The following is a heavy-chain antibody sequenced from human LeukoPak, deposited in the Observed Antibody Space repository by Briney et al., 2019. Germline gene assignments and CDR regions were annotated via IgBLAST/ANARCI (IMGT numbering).Heavy chain of an antibody. CDR1: GGSISSSNW. J-gene: IGHJ5*02. V-gene: IGHV4-4*02. CDR2: IYLRGNT. CDR3: ARDLGRSGPYNWFDP. Sequence: SETLSLTCAISGGSISSSNWWTWVRQPPGKGLEWVREIYLRGNTNYNPSLESRVTISVDESKTQLSLRLESVTAADTAVYYCARDLGRSGPYNWFDPWGQGTLVTVSS. D-gene: IGHD3-10*01.